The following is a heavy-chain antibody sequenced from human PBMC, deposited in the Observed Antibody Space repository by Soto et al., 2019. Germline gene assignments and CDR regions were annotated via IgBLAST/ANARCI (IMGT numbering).Heavy chain of an antibody. Sequence: QVQLVQSGAEVKKPGASVKVSCQTSGYTFTNYDINWVRQATGRGLEWMGWMNPHTGDTGYVQKFQGRVTMTTSSSISTAYMELSSLRSDDTAVYYCARGGDFDFWGQGTLVTVSS. CDR1: GYTFTNYD. V-gene: IGHV1-8*01. CDR2: MNPHTGDT. J-gene: IGHJ4*02. CDR3: ARGGDFDF. D-gene: IGHD3-16*01.